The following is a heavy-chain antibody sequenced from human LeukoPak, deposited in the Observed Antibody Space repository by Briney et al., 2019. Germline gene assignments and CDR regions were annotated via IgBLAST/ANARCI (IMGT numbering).Heavy chain of an antibody. J-gene: IGHJ5*02. D-gene: IGHD6-19*01. CDR1: GGSLSSSSYY. CDR2: IYYSGST. V-gene: IGHV4-39*01. CDR3: ARCYSSGWYINPRFFWFDP. Sequence: SETLSLTCTVSGGSLSSSSYYWGWIRQPPGKGLEWIGRIYYSGSTYYNPSLKSRVTISVDTSKNQFSLKLSSVIAADTAVYYCARCYSSGWYINPRFFWFDPWGQGTLVTVSS.